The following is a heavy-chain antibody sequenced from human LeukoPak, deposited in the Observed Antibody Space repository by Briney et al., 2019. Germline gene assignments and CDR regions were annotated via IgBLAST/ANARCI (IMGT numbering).Heavy chain of an antibody. D-gene: IGHD6-19*01. CDR1: GGSISSYY. CDR3: ARGLSSGWYFDFDY. V-gene: IGHV4-59*01. J-gene: IGHJ4*02. Sequence: PSETLSLTCTVSGGSISSYYWSWIRQPPGKGLEWIGYTYYSGSTNYNPSLKSRVTISVDTSKNQFSPKLSSVTAADTAVYYCARGLSSGWYFDFDYWGQGTLVTVSS. CDR2: TYYSGST.